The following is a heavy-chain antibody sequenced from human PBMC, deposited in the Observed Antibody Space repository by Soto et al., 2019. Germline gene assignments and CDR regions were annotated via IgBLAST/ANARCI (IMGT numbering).Heavy chain of an antibody. Sequence: TLSLTCTFSGGSISSYYLSWIRQPPGKGLELIGYIYYSVSTNYNPSXXSRVTMSXXTSKTQFSLKXSSVTXSCTAVYYCARNLPHRTQYYFDYWRQGTLVTVSS. CDR3: ARNLPHRTQYYFDY. CDR1: GGSISSYY. V-gene: IGHV4-59*12. J-gene: IGHJ4*02. CDR2: IYYSVST.